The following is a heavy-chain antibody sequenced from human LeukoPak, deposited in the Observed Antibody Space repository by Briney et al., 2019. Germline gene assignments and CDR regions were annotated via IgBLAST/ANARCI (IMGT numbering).Heavy chain of an antibody. J-gene: IGHJ4*02. V-gene: IGHV1-46*01. Sequence: GASVKVSCKASGYTFTSYYMHWVRQAPGQGLEWMGIINPSGGSTSYAQKFPGRVTMTRDTSTSTVYMELSSLRSEDTAVYYCARDGVFGAAAGAIDYWGQGTLVTVSS. CDR3: ARDGVFGAAAGAIDY. D-gene: IGHD6-13*01. CDR2: INPSGGST. CDR1: GYTFTSYY.